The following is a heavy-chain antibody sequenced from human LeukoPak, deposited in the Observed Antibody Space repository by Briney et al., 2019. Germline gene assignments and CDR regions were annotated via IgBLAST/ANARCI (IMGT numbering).Heavy chain of an antibody. CDR1: GYTFISYY. Sequence: ASVKVSCKASGYTFISYYIHWVRQAPGQGLEWMGISSPSGGSTSYAQKFQGRVTMTRDTSTSTVYMELSSLTSEDTAVYYCARNLDIAASGNNFDYWGQGTLVTVSS. CDR2: SSPSGGST. CDR3: ARNLDIAASGNNFDY. J-gene: IGHJ4*02. V-gene: IGHV1-46*01. D-gene: IGHD6-13*01.